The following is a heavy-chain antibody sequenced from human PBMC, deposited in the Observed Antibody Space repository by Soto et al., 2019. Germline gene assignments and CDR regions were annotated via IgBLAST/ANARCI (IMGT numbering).Heavy chain of an antibody. CDR3: ARDRYYGSGTYYNFYSGMDV. Sequence: SETLSLTCTVSGGSINSGDYYWTWVRQPPGKGLEWIGNILHSGSTYYTPSLQSRVTISLDTSKNHFSLKLSSVTPADTAVYYCARDRYYGSGTYYNFYSGMDVWGQGTTVTVSS. V-gene: IGHV4-30-4*01. CDR2: ILHSGST. J-gene: IGHJ6*02. D-gene: IGHD3-10*01. CDR1: GGSINSGDYY.